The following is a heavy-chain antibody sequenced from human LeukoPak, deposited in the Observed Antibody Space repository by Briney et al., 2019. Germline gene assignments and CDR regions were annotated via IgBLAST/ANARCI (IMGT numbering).Heavy chain of an antibody. CDR1: GFTFSSYA. J-gene: IGHJ1*01. CDR3: TTDQFIYYDSSGYYYKTEYFQH. CDR2: ISFGAGST. D-gene: IGHD3-22*01. V-gene: IGHV3-23*01. Sequence: PGGSLRLSCAASGFTFSSYAMSWVRQAPGKGLEWVSAISFGAGSTYYADSVKGRFTISRDNSKNTLYLQMNSLKTEDTAVYYCTTDQFIYYDSSGYYYKTEYFQHWGQGTLVTVSS.